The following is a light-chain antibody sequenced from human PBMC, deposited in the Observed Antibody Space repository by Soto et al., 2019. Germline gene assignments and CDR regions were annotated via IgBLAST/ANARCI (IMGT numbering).Light chain of an antibody. Sequence: QSALTQPASESGSPGQSITISCTGTSSDVGGYNYVSWYQHHPGKAPKLMIYDVSNRPSGVSNRSSGSKSGNTASLTISGLQPEDEADYYCSSYTTSNTRQIVFGTGTKVTVL. J-gene: IGLJ1*01. V-gene: IGLV2-14*03. CDR3: SSYTTSNTRQIV. CDR2: DVS. CDR1: SSDVGGYNY.